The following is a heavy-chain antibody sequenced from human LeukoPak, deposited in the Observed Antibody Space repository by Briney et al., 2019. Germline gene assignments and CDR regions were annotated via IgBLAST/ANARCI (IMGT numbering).Heavy chain of an antibody. V-gene: IGHV4-39*07. CDR2: IYYSGST. J-gene: IGHJ4*02. D-gene: IGHD3-22*01. CDR3: ARVDDSSGYYYVIDY. CDR1: GGSISSSSYY. Sequence: SETLSLTCTVSGGSISSSSYYWGWIRQPPGKGLEWIGSIYYSGSTYYNPSLKSRVTISVDTSKSQFSLKLSSVTAADTAVYYCARVDDSSGYYYVIDYWGQGTLVTVSS.